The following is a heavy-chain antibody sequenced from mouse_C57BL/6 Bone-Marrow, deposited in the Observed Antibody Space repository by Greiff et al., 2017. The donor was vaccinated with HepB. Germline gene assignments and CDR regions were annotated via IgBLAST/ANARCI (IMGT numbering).Heavy chain of an antibody. CDR3: ARRGYSSSYDYFDY. Sequence: QVQLQQPGAELVKPGASVKMSCKASGYTFTSYWITWVKQRPGQGLEWIGDIYPGSGSTNYNEKFKSKATLTVDTSSSTAYMQLSSLTSEDSAVYYCARRGYSSSYDYFDYWGQGTTLTVSS. V-gene: IGHV1-55*01. CDR1: GYTFTSYW. J-gene: IGHJ2*01. D-gene: IGHD1-1*01. CDR2: IYPGSGST.